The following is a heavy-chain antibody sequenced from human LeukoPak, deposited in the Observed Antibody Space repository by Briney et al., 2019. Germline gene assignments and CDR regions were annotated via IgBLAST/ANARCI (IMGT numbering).Heavy chain of an antibody. V-gene: IGHV3-23*01. J-gene: IGHJ4*02. D-gene: IGHD3-22*01. CDR1: GITLSNYG. Sequence: RTGGSLRLSCAVSGITLSNYGMSWVRQAPGEGLEWVACISDSGGITKYADSVKGRFTLSRANSKHTMYLQMNRLRAAHTAVYFCAKRGVVIRVILVGFHKEAYYFDSWGQGALVTVSS. CDR3: AKRGVVIRVILVGFHKEAYYFDS. CDR2: ISDSGGIT.